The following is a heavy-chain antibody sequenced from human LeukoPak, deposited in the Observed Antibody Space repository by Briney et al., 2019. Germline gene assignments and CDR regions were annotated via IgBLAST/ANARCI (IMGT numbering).Heavy chain of an antibody. D-gene: IGHD6-13*01. CDR3: TTDWQQLVEGPIDY. J-gene: IGHJ4*02. CDR2: IKSKTDGGTT. Sequence: PGGSLRLSCAASGFTFSNAWMSWVRQAPGKGLEWVGRIKSKTDGGTTDYAAPVKGRFTISRDDSKNTLYLQMNSLKTEDTAVYYCTTDWQQLVEGPIDYWGQGTLVTVSS. V-gene: IGHV3-15*01. CDR1: GFTFSNAW.